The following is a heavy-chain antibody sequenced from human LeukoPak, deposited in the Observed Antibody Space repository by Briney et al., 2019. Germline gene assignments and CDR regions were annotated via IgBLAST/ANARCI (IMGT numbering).Heavy chain of an antibody. CDR3: ARDPQFSYLFDY. CDR2: IWYDGSNK. Sequence: GGSLRLSCAASGFTFSSYAMHWVRQAPGKGLGWVAVIWYDGSNKYYADSVKGRFTISRDNSKNTLYLQMNSLRAEDTAVYYCARDPQFSYLFDYWGQGTLVTVSS. D-gene: IGHD3-10*01. V-gene: IGHV3-33*08. CDR1: GFTFSSYA. J-gene: IGHJ4*02.